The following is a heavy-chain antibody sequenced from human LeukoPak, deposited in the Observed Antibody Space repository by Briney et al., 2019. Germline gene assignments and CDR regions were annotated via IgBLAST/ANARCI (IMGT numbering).Heavy chain of an antibody. J-gene: IGHJ4*02. CDR2: IYYSGST. Sequence: SETLSLTCTVSGGSISSGGYYWSWIRRHPGKGLEWIGYIYYSGSTYYNPSLKSRVTISVDTSKNQFSLKLSSVTAADTAVYYCARESKDSSSGFFGYWGQGTLVTVSS. D-gene: IGHD6-13*01. CDR1: GGSISSGGYY. CDR3: ARESKDSSSGFFGY. V-gene: IGHV4-31*03.